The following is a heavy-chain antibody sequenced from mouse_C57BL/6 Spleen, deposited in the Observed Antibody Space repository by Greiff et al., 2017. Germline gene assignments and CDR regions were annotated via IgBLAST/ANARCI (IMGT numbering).Heavy chain of an antibody. Sequence: QVQRQQSGAELVRPGTSVKVSCKASGYAFTNYLIEWVKQRPGQGLEWIGVINPGSGGTNYNEKFKGKATLTADKSSSTAYMQLSSLTSEDSAVYFCARCTNYYGSSPNAMDYWGQGTSVTVSS. J-gene: IGHJ4*01. CDR2: INPGSGGT. CDR1: GYAFTNYL. CDR3: ARCTNYYGSSPNAMDY. D-gene: IGHD1-1*01. V-gene: IGHV1-54*01.